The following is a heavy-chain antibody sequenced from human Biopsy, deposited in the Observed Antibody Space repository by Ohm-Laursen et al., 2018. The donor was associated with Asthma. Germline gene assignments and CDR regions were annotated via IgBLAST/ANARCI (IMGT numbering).Heavy chain of an antibody. J-gene: IGHJ6*02. Sequence: SETLSLTCTVSGGSMSSSSYYWGWIRQSPGKGLEWIGETNERGVTNNNPSLKSRVIISIDTYWNRVSLKLTSVTAADTAVYYCARGPELDVWGQGTTVTVSS. CDR2: TNERGVT. CDR1: GGSMSSSSYY. V-gene: IGHV4-39*07. CDR3: ARGPELDV.